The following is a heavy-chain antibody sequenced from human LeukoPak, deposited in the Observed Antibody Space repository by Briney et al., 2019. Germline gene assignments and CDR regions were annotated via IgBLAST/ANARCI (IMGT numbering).Heavy chain of an antibody. CDR1: GGSISSYY. CDR3: ARDDTSSGWADAFDI. V-gene: IGHV4-59*01. Sequence: PSETLSLTCTVSGGSISSYYWSWIRQPPGKGLEWIGYIYYSGSTNYNPSLKSRVTISVDTSKNQFSLKLSSVTAADTAVYYCARDDTSSGWADAFDIWGQGTMVTVAS. D-gene: IGHD6-19*01. CDR2: IYYSGST. J-gene: IGHJ3*02.